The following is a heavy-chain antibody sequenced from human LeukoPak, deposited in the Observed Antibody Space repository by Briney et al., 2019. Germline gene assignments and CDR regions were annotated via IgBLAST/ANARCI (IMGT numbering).Heavy chain of an antibody. CDR1: GFTFSSYA. CDR2: ISHDGSNK. V-gene: IGHV3-30-3*01. Sequence: GGSLRLSCAASGFTFSSYAMHWVRQAPGKGLEWVAVISHDGSNKYYADSVKGRFTISRDNSKNTLYLQMNSLRAEDTAVYYCARGRGIAVAGKTFDYWGQGTLVTVSS. J-gene: IGHJ4*02. D-gene: IGHD6-19*01. CDR3: ARGRGIAVAGKTFDY.